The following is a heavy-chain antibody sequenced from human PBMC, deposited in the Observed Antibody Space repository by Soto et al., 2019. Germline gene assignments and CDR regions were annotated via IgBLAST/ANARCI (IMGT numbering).Heavy chain of an antibody. Sequence: PSETRSVTCTVSGYSIHNYYCNWIRQPPGKGLELIGYVSYSGRTNYNPSLKGRVNMLVDKSKNQFSLNLTSVTAADTAVYYCARLQYKVLTAIDVWGQGTLVTVSS. V-gene: IGHV4-59*03. CDR3: ARLQYKVLTAIDV. CDR2: VSYSGRT. CDR1: GYSIHNYY. D-gene: IGHD2-21*01. J-gene: IGHJ3*01.